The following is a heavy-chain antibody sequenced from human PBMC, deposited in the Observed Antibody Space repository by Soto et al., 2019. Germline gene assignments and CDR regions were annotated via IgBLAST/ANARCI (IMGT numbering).Heavy chain of an antibody. CDR3: ARHVLHYDFWTNWFDP. Sequence: SETLSLTCTVSGGSISSSSYYWGWIRQPPGKGLEWIGSIYYSGSTYYNPSLKSRVTKSVDTSKNKISLKLNTVTAADTAVYYCARHVLHYDFWTNWFDPWGQGTLVTVSS. CDR2: IYYSGST. CDR1: GGSISSSSYY. J-gene: IGHJ5*02. V-gene: IGHV4-39*01. D-gene: IGHD3-3*01.